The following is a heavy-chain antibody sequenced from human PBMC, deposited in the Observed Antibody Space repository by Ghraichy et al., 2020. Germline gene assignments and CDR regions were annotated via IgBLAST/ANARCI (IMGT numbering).Heavy chain of an antibody. Sequence: ASVKVSCKASGYTFTSYGISWVRQAPGQGLEWMGWISAYNGNTNYAQKLQGRVTMTTDTSTSTAYMELRSLRSDDTAVYYCARDERYCTNGVCYTYYYYMDVWGKGTTVTVSS. J-gene: IGHJ6*03. CDR3: ARDERYCTNGVCYTYYYYMDV. V-gene: IGHV1-18*01. D-gene: IGHD2-8*01. CDR2: ISAYNGNT. CDR1: GYTFTSYG.